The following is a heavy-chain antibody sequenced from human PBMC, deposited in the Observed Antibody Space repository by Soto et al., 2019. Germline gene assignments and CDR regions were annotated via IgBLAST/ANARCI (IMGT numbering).Heavy chain of an antibody. J-gene: IGHJ4*02. D-gene: IGHD5-18*01. CDR1: GGSISSYY. V-gene: IGHV4-59*01. Sequence: QVQLQESGPGLVKPSETLSLTCTVSGGSISSYYWSWIRQPPGKGLEWIGYIYYSGSTNYNPSLMSRATXSXDXPKTQFSLKLSSVTAADAAVYSCARGRIQLWYPFDYWGQGTLVTVSS. CDR2: IYYSGST. CDR3: ARGRIQLWYPFDY.